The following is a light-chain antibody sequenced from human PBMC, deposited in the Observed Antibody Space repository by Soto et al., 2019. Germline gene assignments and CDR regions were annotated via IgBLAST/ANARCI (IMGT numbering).Light chain of an antibody. CDR1: QSINNW. CDR2: RAS. Sequence: DIRMTQSPSTLSASVGDRVTITCRASQSINNWLAWYQQKPGKAPKLLIYRASSLENGIPSRFSGRGSGTEFIFTITSLHADDFEPSYRQQYRIDSTFGQGTKVQIK. CDR3: QQYRIDST. J-gene: IGKJ1*01. V-gene: IGKV1-5*03.